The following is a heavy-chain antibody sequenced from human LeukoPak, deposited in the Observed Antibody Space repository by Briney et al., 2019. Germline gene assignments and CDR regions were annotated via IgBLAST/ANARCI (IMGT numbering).Heavy chain of an antibody. Sequence: GGSLRLSCAASGFTFITYTMNWVRQAPGKGLEWVSSISSSSTYIYYADSVKGRFTISRDNAKNSLYLQINNLTAEDTAVYFCAGRAMYFDYWGQGALVTVSS. V-gene: IGHV3-21*01. CDR1: GFTFITYT. CDR3: AGRAMYFDY. CDR2: ISSSSTYI. J-gene: IGHJ4*02.